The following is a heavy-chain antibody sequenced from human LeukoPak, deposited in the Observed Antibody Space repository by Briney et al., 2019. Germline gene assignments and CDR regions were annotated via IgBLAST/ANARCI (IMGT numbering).Heavy chain of an antibody. Sequence: SETLSLTCAVYGESFSGYYWSWIRQPPGKGLEWIGEINHSGSTNYNPSLKSRVTIPVDTSKNQFSQKLSSVTAADTAVYYCARRLVLAGRCNWFDAWGQGTLVTVSS. CDR3: ARRLVLAGRCNWFDA. V-gene: IGHV4-34*01. D-gene: IGHD6-19*01. CDR1: GESFSGYY. CDR2: INHSGST. J-gene: IGHJ5*02.